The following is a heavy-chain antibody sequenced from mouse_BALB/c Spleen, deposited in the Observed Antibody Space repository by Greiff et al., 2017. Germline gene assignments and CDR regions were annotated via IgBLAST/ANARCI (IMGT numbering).Heavy chain of an antibody. CDR2: IYPGDGDT. D-gene: IGHD1-2*01. V-gene: IGHV1-80*01. Sequence: QVQLQQSGAELVRPGSSVKISCKASGYAFSSYWMNWVKQRPGQGLEWIGQIYPGDGDTNYNGKFKGKATLTADKSSSTAYMQLSSLTSEDSAVYFCARRELLRLHYYAMDYWGQGTSVTVSS. J-gene: IGHJ4*01. CDR3: ARRELLRLHYYAMDY. CDR1: GYAFSSYW.